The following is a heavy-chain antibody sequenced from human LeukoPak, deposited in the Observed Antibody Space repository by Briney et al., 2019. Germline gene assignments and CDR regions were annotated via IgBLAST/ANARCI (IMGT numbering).Heavy chain of an antibody. Sequence: WASVKVSCKASGYTFTGYYMHWVRQAPGQGLEWMGWINPNSCGTNYAQKFQGRVTMTRDTSISTAYMELSRLRSDDTAVYYCARDCLGSQFWSGYYLGPDNYFDYWGQGSLVTVSS. CDR3: ARDCLGSQFWSGYYLGPDNYFDY. D-gene: IGHD3-3*01. V-gene: IGHV1-2*02. CDR2: INPNSCGT. CDR1: GYTFTGYY. J-gene: IGHJ4*02.